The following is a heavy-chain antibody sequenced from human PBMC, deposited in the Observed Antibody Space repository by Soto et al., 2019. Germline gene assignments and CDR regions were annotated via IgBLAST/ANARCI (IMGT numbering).Heavy chain of an antibody. D-gene: IGHD2-21*02. CDR2: IHSDGSRI. V-gene: IGHV3-74*01. Sequence: EVKLVQSEGGLVQRGGSLRLSCAASGFTFNYYWMHWVRQPPGQGLVWVSHIHSDGSRITYADSVKGRFTISRDNAKNTLYLQLNTLRAEDTAVYYCARGDRGGFDLWGQGTTVTVSS. J-gene: IGHJ3*01. CDR3: ARGDRGGFDL. CDR1: GFTFNYYW.